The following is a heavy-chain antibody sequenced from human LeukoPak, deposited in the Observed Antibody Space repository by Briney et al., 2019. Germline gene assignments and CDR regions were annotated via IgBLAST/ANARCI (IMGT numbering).Heavy chain of an antibody. CDR2: MNPNSGNT. CDR1: GYTFTSYD. V-gene: IGHV1-8*01. J-gene: IGHJ4*02. CDR3: ARGLVPGDDLFDY. D-gene: IGHD4-17*01. Sequence: ASVKVSCKASGYTFTSYDINWVRQATGQGLEWMGWMNPNSGNTGYAQEFQGRVTMTRNTSISTAYMELSSLRSEDTAVYYCARGLVPGDDLFDYWGQETLVTVSS.